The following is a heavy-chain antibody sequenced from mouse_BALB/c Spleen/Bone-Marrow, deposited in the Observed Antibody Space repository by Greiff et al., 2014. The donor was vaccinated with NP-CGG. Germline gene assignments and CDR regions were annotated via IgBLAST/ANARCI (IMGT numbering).Heavy chain of an antibody. J-gene: IGHJ2*01. D-gene: IGHD2-4*01. V-gene: IGHV7-3*02. CDR3: ARGYYDDY. Sequence: EVQVVESGGGLVQPGGSLRLSCATSGFTFTDYFMTWVRQPPEKALEWLGFIRNKANGYTTEYSASVKGRFTISRNNSQSILYLQMNTLRAEDSATYYCARGYYDDYWGQGTTLTVSS. CDR1: GFTFTDYF. CDR2: IRNKANGYTT.